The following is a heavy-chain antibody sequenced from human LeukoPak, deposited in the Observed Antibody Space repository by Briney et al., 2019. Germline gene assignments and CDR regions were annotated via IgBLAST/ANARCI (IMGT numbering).Heavy chain of an antibody. D-gene: IGHD6-13*01. CDR1: GGSISSGGYY. CDR3: ARGLGQQLVLRYFQH. V-gene: IGHV4-31*03. CDR2: IYYSGST. J-gene: IGHJ1*01. Sequence: PSETLSLTCTVSGGSISSGGYYWSWIRQHPGKGLEWIGYIYYSGSTYYNPSLKSRVTISVDTSKNQFSLKLSSVTAADTAVYYCARGLGQQLVLRYFQHWGQGTLVTVSS.